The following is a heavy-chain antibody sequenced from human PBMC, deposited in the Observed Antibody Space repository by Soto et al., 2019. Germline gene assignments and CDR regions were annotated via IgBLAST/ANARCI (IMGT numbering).Heavy chain of an antibody. D-gene: IGHD3-3*01. CDR1: GFTFSSYA. Sequence: EVQLLESGGGLVQPGGSLRLSCEASGFTFSSYAMNWVRQAPGKGLEWVSVISGSGGSTYYADSVKGRFTISRDNSKNTMDLKMNSLRAEDTAVYYCAQRGSWSYFDYWGQGTLVTVSS. J-gene: IGHJ4*02. CDR3: AQRGSWSYFDY. CDR2: ISGSGGST. V-gene: IGHV3-23*01.